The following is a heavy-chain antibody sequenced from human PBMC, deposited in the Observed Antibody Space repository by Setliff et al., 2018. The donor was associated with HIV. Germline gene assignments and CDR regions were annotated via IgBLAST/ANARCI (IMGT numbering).Heavy chain of an antibody. V-gene: IGHV4-61*02. CDR1: GGSISSGNYY. D-gene: IGHD2-2*01. CDR3: AKDRGEVPTAFFDY. CDR2: IDASGPT. J-gene: IGHJ4*02. Sequence: SETLSLTCTVSGGSISSGNYYWTWIRQPAGKGLAWLGRIDASGPTNYNPSLKSRVTISVATSKNLFSLKLISVTAADTAVYYCAKDRGEVPTAFFDYWGQGTLVTVSS.